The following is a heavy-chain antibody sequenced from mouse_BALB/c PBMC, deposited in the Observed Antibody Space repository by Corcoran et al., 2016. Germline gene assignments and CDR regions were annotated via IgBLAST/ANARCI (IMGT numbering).Heavy chain of an antibody. Sequence: QIQLVQYGPELKKPGETVKISCKASGYTFTNYGRNWVKRAPGKGLKWMGWINTDTGEPTYAVDFKGRFAFSLETSASTSYLQIKTLKNEDTATYVCEREPRAMYYWGQGTAVTVSS. J-gene: IGHJ4*01. CDR3: EREPRAMYY. V-gene: IGHV9-3-1*01. CDR2: INTDTGEP. CDR1: GYTFTNYG.